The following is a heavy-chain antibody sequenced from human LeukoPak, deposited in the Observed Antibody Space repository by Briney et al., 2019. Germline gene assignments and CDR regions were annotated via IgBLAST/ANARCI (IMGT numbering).Heavy chain of an antibody. J-gene: IGHJ4*02. D-gene: IGHD5-18*01. Sequence: SETLSLTCTVSGGSISSYCWSWIWQPPGKRLEWIGYVYYSGTTNYNPSLKSRVTISVDTSKNQFSLKLSSVTAADTAVYYCAREYSYGSFGYWGQGTLVTVSS. V-gene: IGHV4-59*01. CDR2: VYYSGTT. CDR3: AREYSYGSFGY. CDR1: GGSISSYC.